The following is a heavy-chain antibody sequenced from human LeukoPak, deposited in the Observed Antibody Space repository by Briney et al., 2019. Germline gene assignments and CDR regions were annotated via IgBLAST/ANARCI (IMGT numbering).Heavy chain of an antibody. Sequence: GGSLRLSCAASGFTFTTYTIHWVRQAPGKGLEYVSAVVGNGGTTYYANSVKGRFIISRDNSKNTVYLQMGSLRAEDTAVYYSARERAFYYFDFWGPGTLVTVSS. CDR1: GFTFTTYT. CDR3: ARERAFYYFDF. V-gene: IGHV3-64*01. CDR2: VVGNGGTT. J-gene: IGHJ4*02.